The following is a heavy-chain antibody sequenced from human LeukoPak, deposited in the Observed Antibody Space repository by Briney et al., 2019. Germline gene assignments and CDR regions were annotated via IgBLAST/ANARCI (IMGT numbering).Heavy chain of an antibody. Sequence: GESLQISCKGSGYSFTSYWIGWVRQMPGKGLEWMGIIYPGDSDTRYSPSFQGQVTISADKSISTAYLQWSSLKASDTAMYYCARHIVVVTAIDAFDIWGQGTMVTVSS. J-gene: IGHJ3*02. D-gene: IGHD2-21*02. V-gene: IGHV5-51*01. CDR1: GYSFTSYW. CDR2: IYPGDSDT. CDR3: ARHIVVVTAIDAFDI.